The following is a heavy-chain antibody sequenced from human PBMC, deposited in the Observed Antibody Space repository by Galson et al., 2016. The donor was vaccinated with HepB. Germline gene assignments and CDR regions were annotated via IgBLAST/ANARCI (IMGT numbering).Heavy chain of an antibody. Sequence: ETLSLTCTVSGGSIGSSSYYWGWIRQPPGKGLEWIGSIYYSGSTYYNPSLKSRVTISVDTSKNQFSLKLSSVTAADTAVYYCARAEIGGWKFDYWGQGTLVTVSS. V-gene: IGHV4-39*07. D-gene: IGHD6-19*01. CDR1: GGSIGSSSYY. CDR3: ARAEIGGWKFDY. J-gene: IGHJ4*02. CDR2: IYYSGST.